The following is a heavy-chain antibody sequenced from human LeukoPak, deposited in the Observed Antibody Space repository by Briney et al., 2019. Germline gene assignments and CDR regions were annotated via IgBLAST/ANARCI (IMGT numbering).Heavy chain of an antibody. CDR3: ARGPPGTITIFGVVRGYYFDY. D-gene: IGHD3-3*01. CDR1: GGSISSYY. Sequence: SETLSLTCTVSGGSISSYYWSWIRQPPGKGLEWMGYIYYSGSTNYNPSLKSRVTISVDTSKNQFSLKLSSVTAADAAVYYCARGPPGTITIFGVVRGYYFDYWGQGTLVTVSS. J-gene: IGHJ4*02. CDR2: IYYSGST. V-gene: IGHV4-59*01.